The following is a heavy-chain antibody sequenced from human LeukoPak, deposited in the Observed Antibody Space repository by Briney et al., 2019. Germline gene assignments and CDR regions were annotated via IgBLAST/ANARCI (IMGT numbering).Heavy chain of an antibody. Sequence: PGGSLRLSCAASKFTSSTSAMSWVRQAPGKGLEWVSAISGSGANTYYVDSVKGRFTISRDNSKNTLYLEMSSLRSDDTAVYYCAKESQTYYDIMTGYPNYYFDYWGQGTLVTVSS. J-gene: IGHJ4*02. D-gene: IGHD3-9*01. CDR2: ISGSGANT. CDR3: AKESQTYYDIMTGYPNYYFDY. V-gene: IGHV3-23*01. CDR1: KFTSSTSA.